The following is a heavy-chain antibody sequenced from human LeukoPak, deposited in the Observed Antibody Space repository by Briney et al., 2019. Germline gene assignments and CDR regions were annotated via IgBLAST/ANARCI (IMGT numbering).Heavy chain of an antibody. V-gene: IGHV5-51*01. CDR2: IYPGDSDT. D-gene: IGHD3-10*01. CDR3: ARLGYYGSGSYLPLYY. CDR1: GHSFTNYW. Sequence: GESLKISCKGSGHSFTNYWIAWVRQVPGKGLEWMGIIYPGDSDTRYSPSFQGQVTISVDKYISTAYLQWSSLKASDTAMYYCARLGYYGSGSYLPLYYWGQGTLITVSS. J-gene: IGHJ4*02.